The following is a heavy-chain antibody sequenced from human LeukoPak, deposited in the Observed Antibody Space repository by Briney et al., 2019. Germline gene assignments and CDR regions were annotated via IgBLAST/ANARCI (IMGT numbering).Heavy chain of an antibody. V-gene: IGHV3-23*01. CDR3: AKRWLGYCSGGSCYYFDY. CDR2: ISGSGGST. Sequence: GGSLRLSCVASGFPFSSYWMSWVRQAPGKGLEWVSAISGSGGSTYYADSVKGRFTISRDNSKNTLYLQMNSLRAEDTAVYYCAKRWLGYCSGGSCYYFDYWGQGTLVTVSS. J-gene: IGHJ4*02. CDR1: GFPFSSYW. D-gene: IGHD2-15*01.